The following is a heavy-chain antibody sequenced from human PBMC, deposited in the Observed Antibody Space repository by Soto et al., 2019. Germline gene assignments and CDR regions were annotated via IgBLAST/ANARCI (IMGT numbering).Heavy chain of an antibody. V-gene: IGHV4-31*03. CDR2: IYYSGST. D-gene: IGHD3-3*01. CDR3: ARGTLRITIFGVVFNWFDP. J-gene: IGHJ5*02. Sequence: SETLFLTCTVSGGSISSGGYYWSWIRQHPGKGLEWIGYIYYSGSTYYNPSLKSRVTTSVDTSKNQFSLKLSSVTAADTAVYYCARGTLRITIFGVVFNWFDPWGQGTLVTVSS. CDR1: GGSISSGGYY.